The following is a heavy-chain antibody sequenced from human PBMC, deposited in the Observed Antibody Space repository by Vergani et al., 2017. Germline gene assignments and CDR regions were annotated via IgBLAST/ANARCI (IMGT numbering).Heavy chain of an antibody. CDR2: IDPNSDGT. CDR3: ARGWSGYSTSWYFDF. D-gene: IGHD6-13*01. J-gene: IGHJ4*02. V-gene: IGHV1-2*02. Sequence: QVQLVQSGTEVKKPGASVKVSCKASGYTFNGYYIHWVRQAPGQGLEYMGWIDPNSDGTNYAQKFQGRVTMTRDTSISTAYIELSRLRSDDTAVYYCARGWSGYSTSWYFDFWGQGTLVTVSS. CDR1: GYTFNGYY.